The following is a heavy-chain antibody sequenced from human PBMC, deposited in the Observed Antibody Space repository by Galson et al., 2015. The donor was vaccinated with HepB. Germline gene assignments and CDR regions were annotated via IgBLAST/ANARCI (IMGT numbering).Heavy chain of an antibody. CDR1: GFNFSNYG. V-gene: IGHV3-33*01. D-gene: IGHD2-21*01. J-gene: IGHJ4*02. CDR2: IWYDGSNK. Sequence: SLRLSCAASGFNFSNYGMHWVRQAPGKGLEWVAVIWYDGSNKYYADSVKGRFTISRDNSKNTLYLQMNSLRAEDTAVYYCAREVITPGDADAFDFWGQGILVTVSS. CDR3: AREVITPGDADAFDF.